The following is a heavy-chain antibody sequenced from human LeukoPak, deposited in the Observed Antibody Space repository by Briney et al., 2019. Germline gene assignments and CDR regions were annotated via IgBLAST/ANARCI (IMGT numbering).Heavy chain of an antibody. D-gene: IGHD2-2*01. CDR2: INPNNGGT. Sequence: ASVKVSCKASGYTFTGYYMHWVRQAPGQGLEWMGWINPNNGGTNYAQKFQGRVTMTRDTSISTAYMELSRLRSDDTAVYYCANLGYCSSTSCSLGYYYYYVDVWGKGTTVTVSS. J-gene: IGHJ6*03. V-gene: IGHV1-2*02. CDR1: GYTFTGYY. CDR3: ANLGYCSSTSCSLGYYYYYVDV.